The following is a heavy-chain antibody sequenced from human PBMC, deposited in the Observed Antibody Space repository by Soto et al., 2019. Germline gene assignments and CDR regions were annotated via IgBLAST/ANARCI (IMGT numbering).Heavy chain of an antibody. CDR3: TGQSSTWSFDS. D-gene: IGHD6-13*01. CDR1: GFIFSDSV. Sequence: QAGGSLRLSCAASGFIFSDSVIHWVRQASGKGLEWVGRIRSRTKRYATAYAASMRGRFTISRDDSKNTASLHLNSLQTEDTAMYFCTGQSSTWSFDSWGQGTLVTVSS. V-gene: IGHV3-73*01. J-gene: IGHJ4*02. CDR2: IRSRTKRYAT.